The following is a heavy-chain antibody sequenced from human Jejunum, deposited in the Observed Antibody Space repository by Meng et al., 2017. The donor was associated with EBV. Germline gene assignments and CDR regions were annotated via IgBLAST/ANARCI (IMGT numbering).Heavy chain of an antibody. Sequence: QVQLQGAGPGLVKPSGTLSLTCGVSGDSIISTDTWWSWVRQPPGKGLEWIGEIFHAGNTNYNPSLKSQVTMSVDTSKNQFSLNLSSVTAADSAGYYCARGSHYTWDVWGQGTLVTVSS. D-gene: IGHD3-16*01. CDR2: IFHAGNT. CDR1: GDSIISTDTW. J-gene: IGHJ4*02. CDR3: ARGSHYTWDV. V-gene: IGHV4-4*02.